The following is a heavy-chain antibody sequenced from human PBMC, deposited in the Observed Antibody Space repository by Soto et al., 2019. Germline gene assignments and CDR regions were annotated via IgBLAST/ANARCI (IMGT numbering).Heavy chain of an antibody. CDR3: ARDKDTSSWTGFDF. Sequence: GGSLRLSCAASGFTFATYAMSWVRQAPGKGLEWVSAISATGISTHYADSVKGRVTISRDNSANTLSLEMSSLTAEDTAVYYCARDKDTSSWTGFDFWGHGTLLTVSS. CDR1: GFTFATYA. CDR2: ISATGIST. D-gene: IGHD1-1*01. J-gene: IGHJ4*01. V-gene: IGHV3-23*01.